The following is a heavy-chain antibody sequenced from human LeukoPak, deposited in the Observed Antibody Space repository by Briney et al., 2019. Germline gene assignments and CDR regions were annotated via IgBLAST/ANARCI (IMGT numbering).Heavy chain of an antibody. CDR1: GYSFTSYW. CDR3: ARAHGDIVVVPAATYMDV. D-gene: IGHD2-2*01. J-gene: IGHJ6*03. V-gene: IGHV5-51*01. CDR2: IYPGDSDT. Sequence: GESLKISCKGSGYSFTSYWIGWVRQMPGKGLEWMGIIYPGDSDTRYSSSFQGQVTISADKSISTAYLQWSSLKASDTAMYYCARAHGDIVVVPAATYMDVWGKGTTVTVSS.